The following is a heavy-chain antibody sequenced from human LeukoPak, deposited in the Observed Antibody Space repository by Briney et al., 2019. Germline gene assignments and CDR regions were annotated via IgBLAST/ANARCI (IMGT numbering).Heavy chain of an antibody. CDR1: GFTFSSYG. Sequence: GGTLRLSCAASGFTFSSYGMSWVRQAPGKGLEWVSAISGSGGSTYYADSVKGRFTISRDNSKNTLYLQMNSLRAEDTAVYYCAKDVEMATISYFDYWGQGTLVTVSS. D-gene: IGHD5-24*01. CDR2: ISGSGGST. V-gene: IGHV3-23*01. J-gene: IGHJ4*02. CDR3: AKDVEMATISYFDY.